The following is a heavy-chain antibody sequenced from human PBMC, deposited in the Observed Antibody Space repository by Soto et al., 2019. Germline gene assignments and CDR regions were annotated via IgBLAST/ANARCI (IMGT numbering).Heavy chain of an antibody. CDR3: ARDYYDSSGYYAWGYYYGMDV. J-gene: IGHJ6*02. CDR1: GFTFSSYG. CDR2: IWYDGSNK. Sequence: GGSLRLSCAASGFTFSSYGMHWVRQAPGKGLEWVAVIWYDGSNKYYADSVKGRFTISRENSKNTLYLQMNSLRAEDTAVYYCARDYYDSSGYYAWGYYYGMDVWGQGTTVTVSS. D-gene: IGHD3-22*01. V-gene: IGHV3-33*01.